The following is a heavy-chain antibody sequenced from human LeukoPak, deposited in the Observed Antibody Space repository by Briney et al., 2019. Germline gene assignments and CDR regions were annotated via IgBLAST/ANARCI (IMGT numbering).Heavy chain of an antibody. CDR1: NGSISTYY. J-gene: IGHJ4*02. CDR3: ARGGRYFDWLVYFDY. D-gene: IGHD3-9*01. V-gene: IGHV4-59*01. CDR2: IYYSGTT. Sequence: PSETLSLTCTVSNGSISTYYWSWIRQPPGKGLEWIGYIYYSGTTNRNPSLKSRVTMSLDTPKNQFSLKLSSVTAADTAVYYCARGGRYFDWLVYFDYWGQGTLVTVSS.